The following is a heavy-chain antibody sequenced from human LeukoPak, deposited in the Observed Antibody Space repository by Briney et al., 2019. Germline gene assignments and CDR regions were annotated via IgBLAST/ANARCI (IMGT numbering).Heavy chain of an antibody. Sequence: PSETLSFTCTVSGGSMSSSSYYWGWIRQSPGKGLEWIGSIYYSGANHYNPSLKSRVTMSVDTSKNQFSVKLTSVTATDTAVYYCVRVRGYWLVRGYLDYWGQGTQVTVSS. CDR2: IYYSGAN. D-gene: IGHD6-19*01. CDR3: VRVRGYWLVRGYLDY. J-gene: IGHJ4*02. V-gene: IGHV4-39*02. CDR1: GGSMSSSSYY.